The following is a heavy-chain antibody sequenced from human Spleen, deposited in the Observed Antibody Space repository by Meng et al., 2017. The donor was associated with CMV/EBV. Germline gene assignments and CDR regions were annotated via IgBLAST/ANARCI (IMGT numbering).Heavy chain of an antibody. D-gene: IGHD2-2*01. CDR1: GGSISSRDYY. Sequence: SETLSLTCTVSGGSISSRDYYWGWIRQPPGKGLEWIGSIYYSGKTYYSPSLKSRVTISVDTSKNQISLKLNSVTAADTAVYYCARSHPVVPAANDYWGQGTLVTVSS. CDR3: ARSHPVVPAANDY. J-gene: IGHJ4*02. V-gene: IGHV4-39*07. CDR2: IYYSGKT.